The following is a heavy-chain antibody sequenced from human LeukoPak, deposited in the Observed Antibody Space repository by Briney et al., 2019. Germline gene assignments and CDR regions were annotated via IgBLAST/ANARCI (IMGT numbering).Heavy chain of an antibody. CDR1: GYTFTGYY. D-gene: IGHD3-22*01. V-gene: IGHV1-2*04. Sequence: ASVKVSCKASGYTFTGYYMHWVRQAPGQGLEWMGWINPNSGGTNYAQKFQGWVTMTRDTSISTAYMELSRLRSDDTAVYYCARDHKYYYDSSGYFDYWGQGTLVTVSS. J-gene: IGHJ4*02. CDR2: INPNSGGT. CDR3: ARDHKYYYDSSGYFDY.